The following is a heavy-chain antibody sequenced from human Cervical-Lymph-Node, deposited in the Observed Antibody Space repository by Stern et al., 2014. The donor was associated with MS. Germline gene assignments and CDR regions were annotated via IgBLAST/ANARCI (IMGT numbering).Heavy chain of an antibody. CDR1: GFSINGYA. J-gene: IGHJ4*02. V-gene: IGHV3-64*01. D-gene: IGHD2-15*01. CDR3: TTSKRQVVFDK. CDR2: MSSDGGTT. Sequence: VQLVQSGGGLVQPGGSLRLSCAASGFSINGYAMHWVRQAPGKGLEYVSAMSSDGGTTYYVNSMRGRLTISRDNSKNTVSLHMGSLKPEDPAVYYCTTSKRQVVFDKWGRGPLVTVSS.